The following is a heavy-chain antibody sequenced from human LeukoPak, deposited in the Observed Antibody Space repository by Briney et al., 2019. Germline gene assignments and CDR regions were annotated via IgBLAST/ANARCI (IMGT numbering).Heavy chain of an antibody. CDR2: IGTDGDT. D-gene: IGHD6-19*01. CDR1: GFTFTNYD. Sequence: PGGSLRLSCAASGFTFTNYDMHWVRQATGKGLEWVSGIGTDGDTYYPDSVKGRFTISRENAKNSLYLQMNSLRAGDTAVYYCAASSGWGQGTLVTVSS. CDR3: AASSG. V-gene: IGHV3-13*01. J-gene: IGHJ4*02.